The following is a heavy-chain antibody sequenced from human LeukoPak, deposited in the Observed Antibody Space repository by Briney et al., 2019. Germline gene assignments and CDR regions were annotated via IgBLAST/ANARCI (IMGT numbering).Heavy chain of an antibody. CDR1: GFTVSSNY. CDR2: IYSGGST. J-gene: IGHJ4*02. V-gene: IGHV3-66*02. Sequence: PGGSLRLSCAASGFTVSSNYMSWVRQAPGKGLEWVSVIYSGGSTYYADSVKGRFTISRDNSKNTLYLQMNSLRAEDTAVYYCAKDRLRFLERSRPVDFWGQGTLVTVSS. CDR3: AKDRLRFLERSRPVDF. D-gene: IGHD3-3*01.